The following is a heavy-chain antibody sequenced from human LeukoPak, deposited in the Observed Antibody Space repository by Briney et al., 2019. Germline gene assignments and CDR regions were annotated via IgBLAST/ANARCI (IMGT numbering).Heavy chain of an antibody. Sequence: ASVKVSCKASGGTFSSYAISWVRQAPGQGLEWMGRIIPILGIANYAQKFQGRVTITADKSTSTAYMELRSLRSDDTAVYYCARDLEHCRNIICSNSAYWGQGTLVTVSS. CDR3: ARDLEHCRNIICSNSAY. D-gene: IGHD2-2*01. CDR1: GGTFSSYA. CDR2: IIPILGIA. V-gene: IGHV1-69*04. J-gene: IGHJ4*02.